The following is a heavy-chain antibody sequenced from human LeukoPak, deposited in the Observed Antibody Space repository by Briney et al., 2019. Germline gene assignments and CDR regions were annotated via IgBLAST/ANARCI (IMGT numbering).Heavy chain of an antibody. CDR3: AKPQVIRDAFDI. D-gene: IGHD3-10*01. CDR1: GFSFSDFW. J-gene: IGHJ3*02. Sequence: GGSLRLSCAASGFSFSDFWMSWVRQVPGKGLEWISSISGGRRDTYYADSVKGRFTISRDDSKSTLYLQMNRLTAEDTAVYYCAKPQVIRDAFDIWGQGTMVTVSS. V-gene: IGHV3-23*01. CDR2: ISGGRRDT.